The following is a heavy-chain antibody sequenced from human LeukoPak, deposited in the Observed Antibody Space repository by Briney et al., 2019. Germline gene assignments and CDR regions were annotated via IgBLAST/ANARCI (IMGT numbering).Heavy chain of an antibody. CDR3: ARDLRANSGYDYPRYYYGMDV. D-gene: IGHD5-12*01. J-gene: IGHJ6*02. V-gene: IGHV3-33*01. CDR2: ICYDGSNK. Sequence: PGRALRLSCAASVFTFISYVMHWVRQAPGRGLEWVAVICYDGSNKYYADSVKGRFTISRDNSKNTLYLQKNSLRAEDTAVYYCARDLRANSGYDYPRYYYGMDVWGQGTRVSVSS. CDR1: VFTFISYV.